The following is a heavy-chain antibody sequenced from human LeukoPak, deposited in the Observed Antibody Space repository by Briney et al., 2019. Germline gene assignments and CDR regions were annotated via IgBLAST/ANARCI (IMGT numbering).Heavy chain of an antibody. D-gene: IGHD1-26*01. V-gene: IGHV1-18*01. J-gene: IGHJ4*02. CDR3: ARDRTYSGSYYSGY. Sequence: ASVKVFCKASGYTFTSYGISWVRQAPGQGLEWVGWISAYNGNTNYAQKLQGRVTMTTDTSTSTSYMELRSLRSDDTAVYYCARDRTYSGSYYSGYWGQGTLVTVSS. CDR1: GYTFTSYG. CDR2: ISAYNGNT.